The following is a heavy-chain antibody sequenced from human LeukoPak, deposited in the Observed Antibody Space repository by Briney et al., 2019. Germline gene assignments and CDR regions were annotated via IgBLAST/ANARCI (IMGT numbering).Heavy chain of an antibody. CDR1: GGSFSGFY. J-gene: IGHJ4*02. CDR2: INHSGST. CDR3: ASTPDCGGSCYAFDY. Sequence: SETLSLTCAVYGGSFSGFYWSWIRQPPGKGLERIGEINHSGSTNYNPSLKSRVTISVDTSKNQFSLKLSSVTAADTAVYYCASTPDCGGSCYAFDYWGQGTLVTVSS. D-gene: IGHD2-15*01. V-gene: IGHV4-34*01.